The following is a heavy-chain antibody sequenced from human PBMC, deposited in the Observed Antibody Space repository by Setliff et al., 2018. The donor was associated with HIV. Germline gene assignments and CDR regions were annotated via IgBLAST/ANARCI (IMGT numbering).Heavy chain of an antibody. Sequence: SETLSLTCTVSGYSISSGYYWGWIRQPPGKGLEWIGSIYYSGRTYYNPSLKSRVTISVDTSKNQFSLKLSSVTAADTAVYYCARVGWDYYDSSGVGEFDYWGQGTLVTVSS. CDR3: ARVGWDYYDSSGVGEFDY. V-gene: IGHV4-38-2*02. J-gene: IGHJ4*02. CDR1: GYSISSGYY. CDR2: IYYSGRT. D-gene: IGHD3-22*01.